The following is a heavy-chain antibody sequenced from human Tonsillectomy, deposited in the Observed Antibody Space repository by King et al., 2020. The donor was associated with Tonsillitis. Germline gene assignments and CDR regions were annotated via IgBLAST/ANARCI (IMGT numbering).Heavy chain of an antibody. V-gene: IGHV3-30*18. CDR1: GFTFSDCG. Sequence: VQLVESGGGVVQPGRSLRLSCAASGFTFSDCGMHWVRQAPGKGLDWVAAISYDGSDKDYGDSVRGRFTISRDNSRKTLYLQVNSLRADDTVVYYCAKEGGAQFCSSASCSADSWGQGTLVTVSS. D-gene: IGHD2-2*01. CDR2: ISYDGSDK. J-gene: IGHJ4*02. CDR3: AKEGGAQFCSSASCSADS.